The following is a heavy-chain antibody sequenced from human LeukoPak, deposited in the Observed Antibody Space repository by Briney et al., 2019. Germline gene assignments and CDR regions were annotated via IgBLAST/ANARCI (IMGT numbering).Heavy chain of an antibody. Sequence: SETLSLTCSVSGGSISSSSHSWGWIRQSPGKGLEWIGSIYYSGSTFYNPSLKSRVTISVDTPKNQFSLRLSSVTAADTAVYYCARIIEWELLYSAFDIWGQGTMVTVSS. CDR1: GGSISSSSHS. CDR2: IYYSGST. D-gene: IGHD1-26*01. CDR3: ARIIEWELLYSAFDI. V-gene: IGHV4-39*07. J-gene: IGHJ3*02.